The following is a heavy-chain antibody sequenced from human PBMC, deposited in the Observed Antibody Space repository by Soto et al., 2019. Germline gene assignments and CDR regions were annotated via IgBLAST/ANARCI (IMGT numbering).Heavy chain of an antibody. Sequence: GGSLRLSCAASGFTFIYAWIIFFRHAPFKWLEWVGRIKSKPHGGTTDYAAPVKGRFTFSRDDSQNMLYLQMNSLKTEDTAVYYCSTGSVFGVTTYAEDYWGQGTLVTVSS. CDR2: IKSKPHGGTT. CDR1: GFTFIYAW. D-gene: IGHD3-3*01. J-gene: IGHJ4*02. CDR3: STGSVFGVTTYAEDY. V-gene: IGHV3-15*01.